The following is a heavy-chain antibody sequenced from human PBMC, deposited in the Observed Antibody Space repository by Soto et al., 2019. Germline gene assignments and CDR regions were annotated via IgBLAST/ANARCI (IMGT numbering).Heavy chain of an antibody. CDR2: ISWNSNYI. J-gene: IGHJ4*02. V-gene: IGHV3-9*01. D-gene: IGHD3-16*01. CDR3: ARRHWGLDY. CDR1: GFNFDEYA. Sequence: EVQLVESGGGLVQPGRSLRLSCAASGFNFDEYAMHWVRQAPGKGLEWVSGISWNSNYIDYADSVKGRFTISRDNAKNSLYLQMNSLRAEGTALYYCARRHWGLDYWGQGTLVTVSS.